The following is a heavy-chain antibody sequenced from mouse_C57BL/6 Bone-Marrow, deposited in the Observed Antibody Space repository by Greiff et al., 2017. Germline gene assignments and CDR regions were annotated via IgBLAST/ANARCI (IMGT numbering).Heavy chain of an antibody. Sequence: EVMLVESGGGLVQPGGSMKLSCAASGFTFSDAWMDWVRQSPEKGLEWVAEIRNKANNHATYYAESVKGRFTISRDDSKSSDYLQMNSVRAEDTGIYYCTRPVVDWYFDVWGTGTMVTVSS. CDR3: TRPVVDWYFDV. CDR1: GFTFSDAW. V-gene: IGHV6-6*01. CDR2: IRNKANNHAT. D-gene: IGHD1-1*01. J-gene: IGHJ1*03.